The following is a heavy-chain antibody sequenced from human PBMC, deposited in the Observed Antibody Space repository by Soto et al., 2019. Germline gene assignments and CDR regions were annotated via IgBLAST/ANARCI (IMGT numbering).Heavy chain of an antibody. J-gene: IGHJ4*02. CDR3: ERVGAYFGEFDYFDY. D-gene: IGHD3-10*01. V-gene: IGHV3-21*06. Sequence: EVHLVQSGGGLVKPGGSLRLSCAASGFSFSLYTMNWVRQATGGGLELVSSISRFSDRIYYEDTVKGRFTISRDNAANSLYLHMNSLRPDDTAVYYCERVGAYFGEFDYFDYWGQGTPVTVSS. CDR2: ISRFSDRI. CDR1: GFSFSLYT.